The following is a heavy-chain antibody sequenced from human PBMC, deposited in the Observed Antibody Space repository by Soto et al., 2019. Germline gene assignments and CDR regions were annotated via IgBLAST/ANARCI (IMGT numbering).Heavy chain of an antibody. D-gene: IGHD2-21*02. V-gene: IGHV2-5*02. CDR1: GFSLSTSGVA. Sequence: QITLKESGPTLVKPTQTLTLTCTFSGFSLSTSGVAVGWIRQPPGKALEWLALIYWDDDKRYSPSLKNRLTITRDTTENKVDLTMTTMDPVDTATDYCAHRQTDNGDFDYWGQGTLVTVSS. CDR3: AHRQTDNGDFDY. J-gene: IGHJ4*02. CDR2: IYWDDDK.